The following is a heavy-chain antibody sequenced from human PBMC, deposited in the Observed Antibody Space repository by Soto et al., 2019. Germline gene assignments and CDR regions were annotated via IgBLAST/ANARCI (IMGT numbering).Heavy chain of an antibody. CDR3: ADRDDY. D-gene: IGHD3-22*01. CDR1: GFTFSSYG. CDR2: ISYDGSKK. Sequence: QVQLVESGGGVVQPGRSLRLSCAASGFTFSSYGMHWVRQAPGKGLEWVAVISYDGSKKYYADSVKGRFTISRDNSKNTMYLQMNSLRAEDTAVYCGADRDDYWGQGTLVTVSS. J-gene: IGHJ4*02. V-gene: IGHV3-30*03.